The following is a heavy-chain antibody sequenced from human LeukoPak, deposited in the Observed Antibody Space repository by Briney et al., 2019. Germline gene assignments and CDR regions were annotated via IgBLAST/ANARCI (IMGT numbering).Heavy chain of an antibody. CDR2: IIPILGIA. Sequence: SVKVSCKASGGTFSSYAISWVRQAPGQGLEWMGRIIPILGIANYAQKFQGRVTITADKSTSTAYMELSSLRSEDTAVYYCARGAGSSWYGFDYWGQGTLVTVSP. J-gene: IGHJ4*02. CDR1: GGTFSSYA. CDR3: ARGAGSSWYGFDY. D-gene: IGHD6-13*01. V-gene: IGHV1-69*04.